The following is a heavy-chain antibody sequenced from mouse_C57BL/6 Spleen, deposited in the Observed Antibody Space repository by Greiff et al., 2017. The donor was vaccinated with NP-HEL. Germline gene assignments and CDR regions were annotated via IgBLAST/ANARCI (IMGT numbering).Heavy chain of an antibody. CDR1: GFTFSDYY. D-gene: IGHD1-1*01. J-gene: IGHJ4*01. CDR3: ARDRSATVVAPGAMDY. Sequence: EVKLVESEGGLVQPGSSMKLSCTASGFTFSDYYMAWVRQVPEKGLEWVANINYDGSSTYYLDSLKSRFIISRDNAKNILYLQMSSLKSEDTATYYCARDRSATVVAPGAMDYWGQGTSVTVSS. CDR2: INYDGSST. V-gene: IGHV5-16*01.